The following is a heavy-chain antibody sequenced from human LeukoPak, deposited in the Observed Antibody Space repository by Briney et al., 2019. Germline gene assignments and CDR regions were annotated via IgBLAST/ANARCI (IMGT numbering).Heavy chain of an antibody. Sequence: SLSPAASGVTCRRNSKISVLEAPGKRQEWVSYISSSSSTIYYADSVKGRFTISRDNAKNSLYLQMNSLRAEDTAVYYCARDREATPFDYWGQGTLVTVSS. D-gene: IGHD5-12*01. V-gene: IGHV3-48*04. CDR3: ARDREATPFDY. J-gene: IGHJ4*02. CDR2: ISSSSSTI. CDR1: GVTCRRNS.